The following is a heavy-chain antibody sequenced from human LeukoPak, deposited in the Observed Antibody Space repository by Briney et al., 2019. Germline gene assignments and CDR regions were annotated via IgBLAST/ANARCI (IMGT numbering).Heavy chain of an antibody. V-gene: IGHV4-61*03. CDR3: VRGSRVYCGGDCYYY. CDR1: GGSFSSGDYY. D-gene: IGHD2-21*02. J-gene: IGHJ4*02. CDR2: INPSGST. Sequence: SETLSLTCTVSGGSFSSGDYYWNWIRQPPDKGLEWIGEINPSGSTNYNPSLKTRVTISTDTSKNHFSLNLNSVTAADTGVYYCVRGSRVYCGGDCYYYWGQGTLVTVSS.